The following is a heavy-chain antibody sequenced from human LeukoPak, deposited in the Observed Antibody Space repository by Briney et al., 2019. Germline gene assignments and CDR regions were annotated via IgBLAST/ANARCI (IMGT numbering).Heavy chain of an antibody. CDR3: ARGPKIAVAGTVFDY. D-gene: IGHD6-19*01. Sequence: SETLSLTFAVSGYSISSGYYWGWIRQPPGKGLEWIGSIYHSGSTYYNPSLKSRVTISVDTSKNQFSLKLSSVTAADTAVYYCARGPKIAVAGTVFDYWGQGTLVTVSS. J-gene: IGHJ4*02. V-gene: IGHV4-38-2*01. CDR2: IYHSGST. CDR1: GYSISSGYY.